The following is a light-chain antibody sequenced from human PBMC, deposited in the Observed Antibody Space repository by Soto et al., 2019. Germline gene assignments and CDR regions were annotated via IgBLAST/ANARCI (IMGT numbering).Light chain of an antibody. Sequence: DVEMTQSPSTLPTSIGDRVTINCRASQNVSNWLAWYQQKPGKAPKLLIYKASRLESGVPSRFSASGSGTDFTLTISSLQSDDCATYFCQQYSKESTFGQGTKLEIK. CDR3: QQYSKEST. V-gene: IGKV1-5*03. CDR1: QNVSNW. CDR2: KAS. J-gene: IGKJ2*01.